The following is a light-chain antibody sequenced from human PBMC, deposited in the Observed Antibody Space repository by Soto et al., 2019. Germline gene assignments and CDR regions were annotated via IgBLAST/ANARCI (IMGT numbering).Light chain of an antibody. V-gene: IGLV2-14*01. CDR3: SSYTSSSTLVV. CDR1: SSDVGGYNL. CDR2: DVS. J-gene: IGLJ2*01. Sequence: QSALTQPASVSGSPGQSIAISCTGTSSDVGGYNLVSWYQEHPGKAPKLMIYDVSYRPSGVSDRFSGSKSGNTASLTISGLQAEDEADYYCSSYTSSSTLVVFGGGTKLTVL.